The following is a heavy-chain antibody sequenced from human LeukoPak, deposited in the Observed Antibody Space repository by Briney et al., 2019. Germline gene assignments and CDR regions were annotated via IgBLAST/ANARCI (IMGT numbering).Heavy chain of an antibody. J-gene: IGHJ3*02. D-gene: IGHD1-26*01. CDR2: IYSGGST. CDR1: GFTFDDYG. Sequence: GGSLRLSCAASGFTFDDYGMSWVRQAPGKGLEWVSIIYSGGSTFYADSVKGRFTISRDNSKNTLYLQMNSLRAEDTAVYYCARGGSYLSAFDIWGQGTMVTVSS. CDR3: ARGGSYLSAFDI. V-gene: IGHV3-53*01.